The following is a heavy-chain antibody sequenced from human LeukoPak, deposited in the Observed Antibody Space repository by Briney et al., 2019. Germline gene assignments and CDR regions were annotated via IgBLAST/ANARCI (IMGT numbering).Heavy chain of an antibody. Sequence: ASVKVSCKASGYTFTSYAMHWVRQAPGQRLEWMGWINAGNGNTKYSQKFQGRVTITADKSTSTAYMELSSLRSEDTAVYYCARQEDTAMVPFDYWGQGTLVTVSS. CDR1: GYTFTSYA. D-gene: IGHD5-18*01. CDR2: INAGNGNT. CDR3: ARQEDTAMVPFDY. V-gene: IGHV1-3*01. J-gene: IGHJ4*02.